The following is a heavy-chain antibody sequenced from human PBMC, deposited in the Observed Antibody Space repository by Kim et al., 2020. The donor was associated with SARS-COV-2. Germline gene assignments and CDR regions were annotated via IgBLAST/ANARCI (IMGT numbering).Heavy chain of an antibody. CDR1: GGSISSYY. V-gene: IGHV4-59*01. D-gene: IGHD3-10*01. CDR2: IYYSGST. J-gene: IGHJ3*02. Sequence: SETLSLTCTVSGGSISSYYWSWIRQPPGKGLEWTGYIYYSGSTNYNPSLKSRVTISVDTSKNQFSLKLSSVTAADTAVYYCARAGSRGVIMGAFDIWGQGTMVTVS. CDR3: ARAGSRGVIMGAFDI.